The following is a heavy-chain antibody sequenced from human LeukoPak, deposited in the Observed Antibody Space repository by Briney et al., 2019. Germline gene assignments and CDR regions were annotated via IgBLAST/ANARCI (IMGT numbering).Heavy chain of an antibody. V-gene: IGHV5-51*01. J-gene: IGHJ3*02. CDR2: IYPGDSDT. CDR1: GYIFTSYW. Sequence: GASLKISCKGSGYIFTSYWIGWVRQMPGKGLEWMGIIYPGDSDTRYSPSFQGQVTISADKSISTAYLQWSSLKASDTAMYYCARALTGGGDAFDIWGQGTMVTVSS. D-gene: IGHD1-20*01. CDR3: ARALTGGGDAFDI.